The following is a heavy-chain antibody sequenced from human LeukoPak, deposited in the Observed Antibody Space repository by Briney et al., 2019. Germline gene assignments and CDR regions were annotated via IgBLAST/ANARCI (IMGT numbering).Heavy chain of an antibody. CDR1: GGSISSYY. CDR2: IYTSGST. V-gene: IGHV4-4*07. D-gene: IGHD3-22*01. CDR3: ARVSHYYDSSDYEDAFDI. J-gene: IGHJ3*02. Sequence: TSETLSLTCTVSGGSISSYYWSWIRQPAGKGLEWIGRIYTSGSTNYNPSLKSRVTMSVDTSKNQFSLKLSSVTAADTAVYYCARVSHYYDSSDYEDAFDIWGQGTMVTVSS.